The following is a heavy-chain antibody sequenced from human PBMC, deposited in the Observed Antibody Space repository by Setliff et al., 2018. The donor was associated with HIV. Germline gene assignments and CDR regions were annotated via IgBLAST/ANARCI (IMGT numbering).Heavy chain of an antibody. Sequence: SVKVSCKASGHTPRHYGINWIRQAPGQGLEWVGSLIPALGEPHYAQSVQGRAAITADDSTHTAYLELVNLRSDDTATFYCGRGTLYGVSDYWGPGTLVTVSS. J-gene: IGHJ4*02. CDR1: GHTPRHYG. CDR2: LIPALGEP. D-gene: IGHD3-3*01. V-gene: IGHV1-69*11. CDR3: GRGTLYGVSDY.